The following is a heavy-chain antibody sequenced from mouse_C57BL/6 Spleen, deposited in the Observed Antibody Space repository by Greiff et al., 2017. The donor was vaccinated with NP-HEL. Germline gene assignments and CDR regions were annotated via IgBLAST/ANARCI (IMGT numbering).Heavy chain of an antibody. Sequence: VQLKESGPGLVKPSQSLSLTCSVTGYSITSGYYWNWIRQFPGNKLEWMGYISYDGSNNYNPSLKNRISITRDTSKNQFFLKLNSVTTEDTATYYCARDDGSSSFGYWGQGTTLTVSS. CDR2: ISYDGSN. J-gene: IGHJ2*01. D-gene: IGHD1-1*01. CDR1: GYSITSGYY. CDR3: ARDDGSSSFGY. V-gene: IGHV3-6*01.